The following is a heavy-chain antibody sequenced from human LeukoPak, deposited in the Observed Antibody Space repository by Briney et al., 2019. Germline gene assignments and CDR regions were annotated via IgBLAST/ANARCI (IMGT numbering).Heavy chain of an antibody. CDR3: AKDLVRMRGYYDSSLGAFDI. V-gene: IGHV3-33*06. Sequence: PGGSLRLSCAASGFTFSSYGMHWVRQAPGKGLEWVAVIWYDGSNKYYADSVKGRFTTSRDNSKNTLYLQMNSLRAEDTAVYYCAKDLVRMRGYYDSSLGAFDIWGQGTMVTVSS. J-gene: IGHJ3*02. D-gene: IGHD3-22*01. CDR1: GFTFSSYG. CDR2: IWYDGSNK.